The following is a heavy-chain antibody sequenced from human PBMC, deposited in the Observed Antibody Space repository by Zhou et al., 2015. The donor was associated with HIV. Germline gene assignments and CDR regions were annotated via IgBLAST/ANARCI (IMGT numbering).Heavy chain of an antibody. CDR2: ITPTFGGA. CDR1: GDTFSNYA. J-gene: IGHJ6*01. Sequence: QMQLVQSGAEVKKPGSPVKVSCKASGDTFSNYAISWVRQAPGQGLEWMGGITPTFGGADYAQKLHGRVTITADESTRTAYMELSSLRSDDTAVYYCARGKLLWFGGSGHYVMDVWGQGTTVTVSS. V-gene: IGHV1-69*01. D-gene: IGHD3-10*01. CDR3: ARGKLLWFGGSGHYVMDV.